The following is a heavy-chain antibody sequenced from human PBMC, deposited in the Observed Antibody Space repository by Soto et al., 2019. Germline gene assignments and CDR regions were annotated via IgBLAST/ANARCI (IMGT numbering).Heavy chain of an antibody. CDR3: AREGGFNIQVDYYYYGLDV. V-gene: IGHV3-30*19. CDR2: ISYDGFNT. CDR1: GFAFRTYG. D-gene: IGHD3-10*01. J-gene: IGHJ6*02. Sequence: QVHLVESGGGVVQPGRSLRLSCAATGFAFRTYGMHWVRRAPGKGLEWLAVISYDGFNTNHADSVQGRFTISRDNSKSTLSMQRDRLRVEDRAVYYCAREGGFNIQVDYYYYGLDVWGQGTPVTVSS.